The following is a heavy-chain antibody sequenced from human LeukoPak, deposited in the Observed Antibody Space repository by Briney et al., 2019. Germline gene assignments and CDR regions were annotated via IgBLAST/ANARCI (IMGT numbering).Heavy chain of an antibody. Sequence: ASVKVSCKASGYTCTNYYIHWVRQAPGQGLEWMGIINPAGGSTGYAQKFQGRVTMTTDTSTSTVYMVLSSLRSEDTAVYYCARYNGDLTGGFDYWGQGTLVTVSS. V-gene: IGHV1-46*01. CDR1: GYTCTNYY. J-gene: IGHJ4*02. D-gene: IGHD4-17*01. CDR3: ARYNGDLTGGFDY. CDR2: INPAGGST.